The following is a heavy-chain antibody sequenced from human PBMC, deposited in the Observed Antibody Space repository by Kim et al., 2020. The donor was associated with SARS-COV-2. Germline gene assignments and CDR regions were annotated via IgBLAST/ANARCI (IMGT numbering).Heavy chain of an antibody. D-gene: IGHD3-16*01. CDR2: IKQDGTET. V-gene: IGHV3-7*01. J-gene: IGHJ4*02. CDR3: GGGARHDY. CDR1: GFAFSSYW. Sequence: GGSLRLSCTASGFAFSSYWMTWIRQVPGKGLEWVANIKQDGTETYYVDSVKGRFTISRNTAQNSSYLQINSLRGDDTAVYYCGGGARHDYWGQGTLATVS.